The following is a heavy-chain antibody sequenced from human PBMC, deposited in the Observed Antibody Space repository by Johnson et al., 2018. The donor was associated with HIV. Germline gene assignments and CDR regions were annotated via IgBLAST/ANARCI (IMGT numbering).Heavy chain of an antibody. CDR3: AREGSTVVTSAFDI. CDR2: ISYDGSNK. D-gene: IGHD4-23*01. Sequence: QAPGKGLEWVAVISYDGSNKYYADSVKGRFTISRDNSKNTLYLQMNSLRAEDTAVYYCAREGSTVVTSAFDIWGQGTMVTVSS. V-gene: IGHV3-30*04. J-gene: IGHJ3*02.